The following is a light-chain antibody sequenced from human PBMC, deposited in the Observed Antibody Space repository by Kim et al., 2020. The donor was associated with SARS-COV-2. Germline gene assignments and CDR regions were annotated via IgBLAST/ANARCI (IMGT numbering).Light chain of an antibody. Sequence: QSALTQPASVSGSPGQSITISCSGTSSDVGGFNYVCWYQKYPDKAPRLLIYDVTKRPSGGSDRFSGSKSGNTASLTISGLQAEDEAYYYCSSYTVVNTWLFGGGTKVTVL. CDR3: SSYTVVNTWL. CDR2: DVT. J-gene: IGLJ3*02. CDR1: SSDVGGFNY. V-gene: IGLV2-14*03.